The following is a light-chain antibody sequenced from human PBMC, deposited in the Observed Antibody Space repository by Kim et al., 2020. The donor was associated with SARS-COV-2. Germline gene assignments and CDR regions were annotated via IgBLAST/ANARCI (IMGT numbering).Light chain of an antibody. J-gene: IGKJ2*01. V-gene: IGKV3-20*01. CDR2: GAS. CDR3: QRYGGSPPHT. CDR1: QRVSSNF. Sequence: SPGDRATLSCRASQRVSSNFLAWYQHKPGQAPRLLIYGASSRARGVPDRFSGSGSGTDFTLTINRLEPEDFAVYYCQRYGGSPPHTFGQGTKLEI.